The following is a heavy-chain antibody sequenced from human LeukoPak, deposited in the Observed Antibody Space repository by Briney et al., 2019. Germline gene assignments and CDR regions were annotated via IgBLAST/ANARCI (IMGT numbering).Heavy chain of an antibody. Sequence: PSETLSLTCAVYGGSFSGYCWSWIRQPPGKGLEWIGEINHSGSTNYNPSLKSRVTISVDTSKNQFSLKLSSVTAADTAVYYCARGPYYDFWSGYEYYYYYMDVWGKGTTVTVSS. CDR1: GGSFSGYC. CDR2: INHSGST. D-gene: IGHD3-3*01. V-gene: IGHV4-34*01. CDR3: ARGPYYDFWSGYEYYYYYMDV. J-gene: IGHJ6*03.